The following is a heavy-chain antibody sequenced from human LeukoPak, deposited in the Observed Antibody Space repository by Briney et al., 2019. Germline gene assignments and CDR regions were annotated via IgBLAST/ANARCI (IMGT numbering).Heavy chain of an antibody. CDR3: ARAISSSWPYYYYYYMDV. V-gene: IGHV1-8*03. CDR2: MNPNSGNT. J-gene: IGHJ6*03. CDR1: GYTFTSYD. Sequence: ASVKVSCKASGYTFTSYDINWVRQATGQGLEWMGWMNPNSGNTGYAQKFQGRVTITRNTSISTAYMELSGLRSEDTAVYYCARAISSSWPYYYYYYMDVWGKGTTVTVSS. D-gene: IGHD6-13*01.